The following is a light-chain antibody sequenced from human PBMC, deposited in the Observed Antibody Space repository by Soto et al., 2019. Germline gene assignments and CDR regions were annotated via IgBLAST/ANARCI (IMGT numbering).Light chain of an antibody. CDR2: GAS. J-gene: IGKJ1*01. Sequence: EIVLTQSPGSLSLSPGERATLSCRASQSVDSTFFAWYQKKPGQAPRLLIYGASKRATGVPDRFSGSGSGTDFTLPISRLEPEDFAVYYCQQYMSSVTFGQGTKVEI. CDR3: QQYMSSVT. CDR1: QSVDSTF. V-gene: IGKV3-20*01.